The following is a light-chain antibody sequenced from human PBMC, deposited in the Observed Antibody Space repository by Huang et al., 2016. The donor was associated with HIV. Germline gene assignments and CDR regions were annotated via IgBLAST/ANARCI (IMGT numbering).Light chain of an antibody. V-gene: IGKV3-15*01. CDR2: AAT. Sequence: EIVLTQSPATLSVSPGERATLSCRASQSVSTNLAWYQQRPGQSPRILIYAATTRATGTPARFSGSGSGTEFTLTISSLQSEDFAVYYCQQYTNWPPYSFGQGTMVEIK. J-gene: IGKJ2*03. CDR3: QQYTNWPPYS. CDR1: QSVSTN.